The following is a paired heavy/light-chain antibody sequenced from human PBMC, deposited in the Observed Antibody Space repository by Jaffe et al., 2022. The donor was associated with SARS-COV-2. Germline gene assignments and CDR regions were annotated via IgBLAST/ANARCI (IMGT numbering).Heavy chain of an antibody. CDR3: AKETGDFWSGRKDGFDH. J-gene: IGHJ4*02. D-gene: IGHD3-3*01. V-gene: IGHV3-23*01. CDR2: LSASGLTT. Sequence: EVQLLESGGGLVRPGGSLRLSCAVSGVNFRSYAMIWVRQAPGKGLEWVSGLSASGLTTYYADSVKGRLTISRDNSKNTVYLQMNSLRTDDTAVYYCAKETGDFWSGRKDGFDHWGQGTLVTVSS. CDR1: GVNFRSYA.
Light chain of an antibody. CDR2: AAS. CDR1: QGIRND. J-gene: IGKJ2*03. CDR3: LNYNDYLLS. V-gene: IGKV1-6*01. Sequence: AIQMTQSPSSLSASVGDRVTITCRASQGIRNDLGWYQQRPGKAPKLLIYAASSLQSGVPSRFSGSGSGTDFTLTIRSLQPEDFATYYCLNYNDYLLSFGQGTKLELK.